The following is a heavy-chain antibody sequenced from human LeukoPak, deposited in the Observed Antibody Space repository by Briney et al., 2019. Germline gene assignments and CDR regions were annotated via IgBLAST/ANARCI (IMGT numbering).Heavy chain of an antibody. CDR2: IYNSANT. J-gene: IGHJ3*02. Sequence: SETLSLTCTVSGDSISSSSYCWDWIRQPPGKGLEWIGNIYNSANTHYNPFLKTRITMSVDTSKNQFSLKLNSVTAADTGIYYCARHSRSGYIGYENAFDIWGQGTMVTVSS. CDR3: ARHSRSGYIGYENAFDI. D-gene: IGHD5-12*01. CDR1: GDSISSSSYC. V-gene: IGHV4-39*01.